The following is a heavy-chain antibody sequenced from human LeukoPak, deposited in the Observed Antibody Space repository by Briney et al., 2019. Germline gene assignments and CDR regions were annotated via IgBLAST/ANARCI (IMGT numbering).Heavy chain of an antibody. D-gene: IGHD3-22*01. J-gene: IGHJ4*02. CDR1: GFTFSSYA. V-gene: IGHV3-23*01. CDR3: AKDDYYDSGIDY. CDR2: ISGSGGST. Sequence: GGSLRLSCAASGFTFSSYAMSWVRQAPGRGLEWVSAISGSGGSTYYADSVKGRFTISRDNSKNTLYLQMNSLRAEDTAVYYCAKDDYYDSGIDYWGQGTLVTVSS.